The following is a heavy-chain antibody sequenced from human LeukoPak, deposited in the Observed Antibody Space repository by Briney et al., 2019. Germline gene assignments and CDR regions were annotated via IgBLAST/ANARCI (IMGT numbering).Heavy chain of an antibody. D-gene: IGHD5-12*01. J-gene: IGHJ4*02. V-gene: IGHV4-31*03. CDR1: GGSISSGGYY. CDR3: ARGYSGYDFYFDY. Sequence: KPSQTLSLTCTVSGGSISSGGYYWSWIRQHPGKGLEWIGYIYYSGSTNYNPSLKSRVTISVDTSKNQFSLKLSSVTAADTAVYYCARGYSGYDFYFDYWGQGTLVTVSS. CDR2: IYYSGST.